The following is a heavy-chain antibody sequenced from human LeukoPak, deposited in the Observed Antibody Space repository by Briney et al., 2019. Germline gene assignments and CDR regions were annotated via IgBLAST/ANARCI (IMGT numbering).Heavy chain of an antibody. V-gene: IGHV4-31*03. D-gene: IGHD2-15*01. Sequence: SETLSLTCTVSGGSISSGGYYWSWIRQHPGKGLEWIGYIYYSGSTYYNPSLKSRVTISVDTSKNQFSLKLSSVTAADTAVYYCAREVPVGYCSGGSCHNPFDYWGQGTLVTVSS. CDR1: GGSISSGGYY. J-gene: IGHJ4*02. CDR3: AREVPVGYCSGGSCHNPFDY. CDR2: IYYSGST.